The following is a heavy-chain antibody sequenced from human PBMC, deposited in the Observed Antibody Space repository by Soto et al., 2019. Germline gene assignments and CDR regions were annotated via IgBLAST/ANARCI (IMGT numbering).Heavy chain of an antibody. V-gene: IGHV3-30*18. D-gene: IGHD2-2*02. CDR2: ISYDGSNK. J-gene: IGHJ6*02. CDR3: AKDIRHCSSTSCYTPHYYYYGMDV. CDR1: GFTFSSYG. Sequence: PVGSLRLSGAASGFTFSSYGMHWVRQARGKGLEWVAVISYDGSNKYYADSVKGRFTISRDNSKNTLYLQMNSLRAEDTAVYYCAKDIRHCSSTSCYTPHYYYYGMDVWGQGTTVTVSS.